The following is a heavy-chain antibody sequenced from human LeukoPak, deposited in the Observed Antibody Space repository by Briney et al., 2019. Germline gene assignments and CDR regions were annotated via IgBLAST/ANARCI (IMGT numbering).Heavy chain of an antibody. V-gene: IGHV3-30*09. CDR3: ARAFRSTDIRARPLDV. D-gene: IGHD5-12*01. J-gene: IGHJ6*04. Sequence: GGSLRLSCAASRFTFSNYAMHWVRQAPGKGLEWVAIISYDGSDKYYADSVKGRFAISRDYSNSTLFLQMNSLKTEGTAVYYCARAFRSTDIRARPLDVWGKGTTVTVSS. CDR1: RFTFSNYA. CDR2: ISYDGSDK.